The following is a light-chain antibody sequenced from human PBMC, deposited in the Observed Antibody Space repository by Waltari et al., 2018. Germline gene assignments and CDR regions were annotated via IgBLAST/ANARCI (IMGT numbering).Light chain of an antibody. CDR3: QQYYAVPPT. V-gene: IGKV4-1*01. Sequence: DIVMTQSPDSLAVSLGERATINCKSSQSVSDSINSKHYLAWYRQKPGQPPKLLISWASTREFGVPDRFSGRGSGTDFTLTISSLQAEDVAVDYCQQYYAVPPTFGPGTKVEIK. J-gene: IGKJ1*01. CDR1: QSVSDSINSKHY. CDR2: WAS.